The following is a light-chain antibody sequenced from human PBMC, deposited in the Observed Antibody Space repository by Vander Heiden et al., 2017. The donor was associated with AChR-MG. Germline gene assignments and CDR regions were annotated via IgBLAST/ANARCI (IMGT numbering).Light chain of an antibody. Sequence: EIVLTQSPGTLSLSPGERATLSCRASQSVSSSYLAWYQQKAGQPPRLLIYGASSRATGIPDRFSGSGSGTDFTLTISRLEPEDFAVYYCQQEDNSPWTFGQRTKVEIK. J-gene: IGKJ1*01. V-gene: IGKV3-20*01. CDR3: QQEDNSPWT. CDR1: QSVSSSY. CDR2: GAS.